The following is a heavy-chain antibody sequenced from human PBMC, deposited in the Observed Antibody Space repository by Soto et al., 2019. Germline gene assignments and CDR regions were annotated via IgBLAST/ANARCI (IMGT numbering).Heavy chain of an antibody. V-gene: IGHV1-69*01. D-gene: IGHD2-15*01. CDR3: ARDKDIVVVVAAVAFDF. Sequence: QVQLVQSGAEVKKPGSSVKVSCKASGGTFSSYAISWVRQAPGQGLEWMGGIIPIFGTANYAQKFQGRVTITADETTSTAYMEMSSLRSEDTAVYYCARDKDIVVVVAAVAFDFWGQGTMVTVSS. CDR1: GGTFSSYA. J-gene: IGHJ3*01. CDR2: IIPIFGTA.